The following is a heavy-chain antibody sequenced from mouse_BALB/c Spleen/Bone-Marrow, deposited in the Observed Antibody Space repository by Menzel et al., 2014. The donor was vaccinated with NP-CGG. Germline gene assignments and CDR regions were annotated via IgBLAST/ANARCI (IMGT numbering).Heavy chain of an antibody. CDR3: ASMRSYAMDY. D-gene: IGHD6-5*01. CDR2: IYPGGGYT. Sequence: VKLMESGAELVRPGTSVKISCKASGYTFTNYWLGWVKQRPGHGLEWIGDIYPGGGYTNYNEKSKGKATLTADTSSSTAYMQLSSLTSEDSAVYFCASMRSYAMDYWGQGTSVTVSS. CDR1: GYTFTNYW. V-gene: IGHV1-63*02. J-gene: IGHJ4*01.